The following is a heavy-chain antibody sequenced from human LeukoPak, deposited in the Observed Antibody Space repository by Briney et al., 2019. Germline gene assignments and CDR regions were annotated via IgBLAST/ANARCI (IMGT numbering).Heavy chain of an antibody. CDR1: GFTFSSYG. D-gene: IGHD1-26*01. Sequence: GRSLRLSCAASGFTFSSYGMHWVRQAPGKGLEWVAVISYDGSNKYYADSVKGRFTISRDNSKNTLYLQMNSLRAEDTAVYYCAMTPYSGSLRAFDIWGQGTMVTVSS. CDR3: AMTPYSGSLRAFDI. CDR2: ISYDGSNK. J-gene: IGHJ3*02. V-gene: IGHV3-30*03.